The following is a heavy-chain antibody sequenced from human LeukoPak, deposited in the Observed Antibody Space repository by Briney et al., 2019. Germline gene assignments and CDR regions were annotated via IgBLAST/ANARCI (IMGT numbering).Heavy chain of an antibody. D-gene: IGHD3-22*01. Sequence: GGSLGLSCAASGFTFSSFEMNWVRQAPGKGLEWLSYISNSDTTTYYADSVKGRFAVSRDNAKNSLYLQMNSLRAEDTAVYYCARTRGYYDTSGYCFDYWGQGTLVTVSS. CDR2: ISNSDTTT. J-gene: IGHJ4*02. V-gene: IGHV3-48*03. CDR1: GFTFSSFE. CDR3: ARTRGYYDTSGYCFDY.